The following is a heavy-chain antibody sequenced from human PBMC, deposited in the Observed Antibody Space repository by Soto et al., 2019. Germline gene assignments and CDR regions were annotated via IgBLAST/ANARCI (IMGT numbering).Heavy chain of an antibody. CDR1: GGSISSSNW. Sequence: PSETLPLTCAVSGGSISSSNWWSWVRQPPGKGLEWIGEIYHSGSTNYNPSLKSRVTISVDKPKNQFSLKLSSVTAADTAVYYCARFNSGNYYEAFDIWGQGTMVT. CDR3: ARFNSGNYYEAFDI. CDR2: IYHSGST. D-gene: IGHD1-26*01. J-gene: IGHJ3*02. V-gene: IGHV4-4*02.